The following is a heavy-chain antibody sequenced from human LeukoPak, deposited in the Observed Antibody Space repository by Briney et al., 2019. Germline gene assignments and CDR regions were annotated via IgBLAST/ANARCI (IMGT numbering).Heavy chain of an antibody. CDR3: ASLMGATRKYAFDI. V-gene: IGHV3-66*01. CDR1: GFTVSSNY. J-gene: IGHJ3*02. Sequence: GGSLRLSCAASGFTVSSNYMSCVRQAPGKGLEWVSVIYSGGSTYYADSVKGRFTISRDNSKNTLYLQMNSLRAEDTAVYYCASLMGATRKYAFDIWGQGTMVTVSS. CDR2: IYSGGST. D-gene: IGHD1-26*01.